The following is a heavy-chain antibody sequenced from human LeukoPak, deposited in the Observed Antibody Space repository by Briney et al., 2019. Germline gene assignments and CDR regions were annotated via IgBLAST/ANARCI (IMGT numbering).Heavy chain of an antibody. Sequence: GGSLRLSCAASGFTFSSYWMHWVRQAPGKGLVWVSRINSDGSSTSYADSVKGRFTISGDNAKNTLYLQMNSLRAEDTAVYYCARDGGYSYGHNWFDPWGQGTLVTVSS. CDR3: ARDGGYSYGHNWFDP. D-gene: IGHD5-18*01. V-gene: IGHV3-74*01. CDR2: INSDGSST. J-gene: IGHJ5*02. CDR1: GFTFSSYW.